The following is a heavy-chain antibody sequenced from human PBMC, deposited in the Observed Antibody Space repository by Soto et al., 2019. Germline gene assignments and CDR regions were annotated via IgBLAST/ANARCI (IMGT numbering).Heavy chain of an antibody. CDR1: GYTFTSYD. CDR3: ASGTGYYYGMDV. J-gene: IGHJ6*02. CDR2: MDPYSGKT. Sequence: QVQLVQSGAEVKKPGASVKVSCKASGYTFTSYDINWVRRATGQGLEWMGWMDPYSGKTGYAQKFQGRVTMTRNTSISTADMELSSLRSEDTAVYYCASGTGYYYGMDVWGQGTTVTVSS. V-gene: IGHV1-8*01.